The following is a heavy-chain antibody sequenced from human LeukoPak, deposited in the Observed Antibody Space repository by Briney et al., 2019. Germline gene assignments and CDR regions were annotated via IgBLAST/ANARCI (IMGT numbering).Heavy chain of an antibody. CDR3: ARSDLYGDPPPGKY. D-gene: IGHD4-17*01. Sequence: PSETLSPTCTVSGGSISSSYWSWIRQPPGKGLEWIGYIYYSGSPNYNPSLKSRVTISVDTSKNQFSLKLSSVTAADTAVYYCARSDLYGDPPPGKYWGQGTLVTVSS. V-gene: IGHV4-59*01. CDR2: IYYSGSP. J-gene: IGHJ4*02. CDR1: GGSISSSY.